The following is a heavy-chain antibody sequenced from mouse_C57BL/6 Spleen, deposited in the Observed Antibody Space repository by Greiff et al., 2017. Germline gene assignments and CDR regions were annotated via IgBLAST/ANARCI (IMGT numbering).Heavy chain of an antibody. Sequence: VQLQQSGAELVRPGASVTLSCKASGYTFTDYEMHWVKQTPVHGLEWIGAIDPETGGTAYNQKFKGKAILTADKSSSTAYMELRSLTSEDSAVYYGTRSDYYGSRWYFDVWGTGTTVTVSS. V-gene: IGHV1-15*01. CDR2: IDPETGGT. D-gene: IGHD1-1*01. CDR1: GYTFTDYE. J-gene: IGHJ1*03. CDR3: TRSDYYGSRWYFDV.